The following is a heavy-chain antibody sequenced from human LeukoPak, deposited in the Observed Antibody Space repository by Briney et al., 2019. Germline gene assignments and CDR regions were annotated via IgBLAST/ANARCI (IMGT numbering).Heavy chain of an antibody. J-gene: IGHJ4*02. Sequence: SETLSLTCTVSGGSLSSYYWSWIRQPPGKGLEWLGYIYYSGSTHYNPPLKSRVTISVDTYKNKFSLKLSSVTAADTAVYYCARANRDYYDSSGYYAFDYWGQGTLVTVSS. CDR2: IYYSGST. CDR3: ARANRDYYDSSGYYAFDY. D-gene: IGHD3-22*01. CDR1: GGSLSSYY. V-gene: IGHV4-59*01.